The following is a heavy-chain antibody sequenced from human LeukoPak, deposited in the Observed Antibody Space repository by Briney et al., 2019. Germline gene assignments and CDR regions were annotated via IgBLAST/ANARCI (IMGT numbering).Heavy chain of an antibody. CDR2: ISAYNGNT. J-gene: IGHJ6*02. Sequence: ASVKVSSKASGYTFTSYGISWVRQAPGQGLEWMGWISAYNGNTNYAQKLQGRVTMTTDTSTSTAYMELRSLRSDDTAVYYCARDFWSGYSHYYGMDVWGQGTTVTVSS. D-gene: IGHD3-3*01. V-gene: IGHV1-18*01. CDR3: ARDFWSGYSHYYGMDV. CDR1: GYTFTSYG.